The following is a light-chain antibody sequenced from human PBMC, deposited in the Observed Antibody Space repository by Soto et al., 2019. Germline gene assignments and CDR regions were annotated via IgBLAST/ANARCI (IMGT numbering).Light chain of an antibody. J-gene: IGLJ3*02. CDR1: SSDVGSYNL. V-gene: IGLV2-23*01. CDR3: CSYAGSSTGV. Sequence: QSALTQPASVSGSPGQSITISCTGTSSDVGSYNLVSWYQQHPGKAPKLMIYEGSKRPSGVSKRFSGSKSGNTASLTTSGLQAEDEADYYCCSYAGSSTGVFGGGTTVTVL. CDR2: EGS.